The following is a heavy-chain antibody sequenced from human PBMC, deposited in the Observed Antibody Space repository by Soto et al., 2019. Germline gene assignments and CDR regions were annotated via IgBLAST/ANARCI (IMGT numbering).Heavy chain of an antibody. J-gene: IGHJ6*02. V-gene: IGHV3-33*01. D-gene: IGHD1-26*01. CDR2: IWHDGNNK. CDR3: ASDLVGASDSYGLGV. CDR1: GFTFSNYG. Sequence: PXVSLRLSCAASGFTFSNYGMHWVRQAPGKGLEWVAIIWHDGNNKYYADSVRGRFIISRDNSKNRLYLQMNSLRAEDTAVYYCASDLVGASDSYGLGVWGQGTPVTVSS.